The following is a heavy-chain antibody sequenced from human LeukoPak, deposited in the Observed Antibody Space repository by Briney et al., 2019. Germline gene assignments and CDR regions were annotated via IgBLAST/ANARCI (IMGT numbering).Heavy chain of an antibody. V-gene: IGHV3-30*03. J-gene: IGHJ5*02. CDR3: ARGYCSGGSCYLDP. D-gene: IGHD2-15*01. Sequence: GGSLRLSCAASGFTFSSCGMHWVRQAPGKRLERVAAISFDGSNKNYADSVKGRFTISRDNPKNTLYLQMNSLRAEDTAVYYCARGYCSGGSCYLDPWGQGTLVTVSS. CDR2: ISFDGSNK. CDR1: GFTFSSCG.